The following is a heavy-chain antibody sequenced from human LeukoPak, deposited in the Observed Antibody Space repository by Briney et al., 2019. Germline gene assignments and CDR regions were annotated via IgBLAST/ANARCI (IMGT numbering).Heavy chain of an antibody. V-gene: IGHV4-34*01. D-gene: IGHD6-6*01. CDR3: ARTGIVARPNYSYMDV. J-gene: IGHJ6*03. CDR1: GGSFSGYY. CDR2: INHSGST. Sequence: SETLSLTCAVYGGSFSGYYWSWIRQPPGKGLEWIGQINHSGSTNYSPSLKSRVTISVDTSKKQFSLKLSSVTAASTAVYYCARTGIVARPNYSYMDVWGKGTTVTVSS.